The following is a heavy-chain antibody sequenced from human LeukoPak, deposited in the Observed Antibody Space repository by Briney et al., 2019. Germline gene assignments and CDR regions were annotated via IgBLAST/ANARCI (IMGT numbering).Heavy chain of an antibody. V-gene: IGHV1-46*01. CDR3: ARDRDWGYSYGYNY. Sequence: GASVKVSCKASGYTFTSNYIHWVRQAPGQGLEWMGMIYPRDGSTSYAQKFQGRVTVTGDTSTSTVHMELSGLRSEDTAVYYCARDRDWGYSYGYNYWGQGTLVTVSS. D-gene: IGHD5-18*01. J-gene: IGHJ4*02. CDR1: GYTFTSNY. CDR2: IYPRDGST.